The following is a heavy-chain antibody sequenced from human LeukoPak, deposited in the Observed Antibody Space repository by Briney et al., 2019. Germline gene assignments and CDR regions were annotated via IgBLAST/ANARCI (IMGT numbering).Heavy chain of an antibody. J-gene: IGHJ5*02. CDR3: AKDSPYCGGDCLDTKNWFDP. V-gene: IGHV3-23*01. Sequence: GGSLRLSCAASGFTFSSYAMSWVRQAPGKGLEWVSAISGSGGSTYYADSVKGRFTISRDNSKNTLYLQMNSLRAEDTAVYYCAKDSPYCGGDCLDTKNWFDPWGQGTLVTVSS. D-gene: IGHD2-21*02. CDR1: GFTFSSYA. CDR2: ISGSGGST.